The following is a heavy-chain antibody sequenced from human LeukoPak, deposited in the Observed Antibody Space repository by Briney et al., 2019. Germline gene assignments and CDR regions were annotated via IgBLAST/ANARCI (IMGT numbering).Heavy chain of an antibody. CDR1: GFTFSSYD. J-gene: IGHJ3*02. D-gene: IGHD2-15*01. Sequence: GGSLRLSCAASGFTFSSYDMHWVRQATGKSLEWVSAIGTAGDPYYPGSVKGRFTISRENAKNSLYLQMISLRAGDTAVYYCARGLRYCSGGSCYNSDAFDIWGQGTMVTVSS. V-gene: IGHV3-13*05. CDR3: ARGLRYCSGGSCYNSDAFDI. CDR2: IGTAGDP.